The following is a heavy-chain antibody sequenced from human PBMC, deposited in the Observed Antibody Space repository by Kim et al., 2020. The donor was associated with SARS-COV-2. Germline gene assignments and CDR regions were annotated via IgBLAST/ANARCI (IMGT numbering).Heavy chain of an antibody. J-gene: IGHJ4*02. Sequence: TYTPSLKRRVPMSEDTAKNQFSLKLSSVTAADTAVYCCARGGRWLPFDYWGQGTLVTVSS. CDR3: ARGGRWLPFDY. D-gene: IGHD5-12*01. V-gene: IGHV4-34*01.